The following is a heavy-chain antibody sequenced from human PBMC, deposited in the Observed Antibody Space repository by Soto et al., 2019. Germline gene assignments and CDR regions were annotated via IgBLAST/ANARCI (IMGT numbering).Heavy chain of an antibody. CDR3: AYRPFVLSSAWNFDF. CDR2: IHWDDEK. D-gene: IGHD6-19*01. CDR1: GFSLNTRGVG. V-gene: IGHV2-5*02. Sequence: QITLKESGPTLVIPTQTLTLTCTFSGFSLNTRGVGVGWIRQPPGKALEWVALIHWDDEKRYSPSLRNTLTITKDISKNQVVLIMTTMDPVDTATYYCAYRPFVLSSAWNFDFWGQGILVTVSS. J-gene: IGHJ4*02.